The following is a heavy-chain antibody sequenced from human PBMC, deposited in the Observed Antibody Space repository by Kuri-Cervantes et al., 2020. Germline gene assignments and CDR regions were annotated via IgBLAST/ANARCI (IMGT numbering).Heavy chain of an antibody. CDR3: AKDFAAAGTGGWFDT. D-gene: IGHD6-13*01. Sequence: SLKISCAAPGFTFDDYAMHWVRQAPGKGLEWVSGISWNSGSIGYADSVKGRFTISRDNARNSLYLQMNSLRAEDTALYYCAKDFAAAGTGGWFDTWGQGTLVTVSS. CDR2: ISWNSGSI. J-gene: IGHJ5*02. CDR1: GFTFDDYA. V-gene: IGHV3-9*01.